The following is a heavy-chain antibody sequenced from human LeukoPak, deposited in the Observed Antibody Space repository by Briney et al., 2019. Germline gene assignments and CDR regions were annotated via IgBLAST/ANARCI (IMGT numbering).Heavy chain of an antibody. CDR2: ISHTSDTI. CDR3: ARATRSGYDY. Sequence: GGSLRLSCAASGFTFRIYGMNWVRQAPGRAPEWVSYISHTSDTIYYADSAKGRFTMSRDNARNSLFLQMDSLRAEDTAVYFCARATRSGYDYWGQGTLVTVSS. J-gene: IGHJ4*02. V-gene: IGHV3-48*04. CDR1: GFTFRIYG. D-gene: IGHD5-12*01.